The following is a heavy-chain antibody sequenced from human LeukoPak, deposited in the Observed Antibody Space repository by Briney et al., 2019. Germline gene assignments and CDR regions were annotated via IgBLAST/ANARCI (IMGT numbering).Heavy chain of an antibody. V-gene: IGHV3-23*01. CDR3: AKAHCSSTSCSRADN. CDR2: IDGSGGTT. J-gene: IGHJ4*02. Sequence: PGGSLRLSCAASGFTFSNYDMNWVRQAPGKGLEWVSAIDGSGGTTFYADSVKGRVTISRVQSTNTVYLQMNSLRADDTAVYYCAKAHCSSTSCSRADNWGQGTLVTVSS. CDR1: GFTFSNYD. D-gene: IGHD2-2*01.